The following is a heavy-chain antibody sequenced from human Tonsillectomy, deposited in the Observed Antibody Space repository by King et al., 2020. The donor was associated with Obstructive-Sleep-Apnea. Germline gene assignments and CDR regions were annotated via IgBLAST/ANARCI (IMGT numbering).Heavy chain of an antibody. Sequence: VQLVESGGGVVQPGRSLRLSCAASGFTFSSYGMHWVRQAPGKGLEWVAVISYDGSNKYYADSVKGRFTISRDNSKNTLCVQMNSLRAEDTAVYYCAQDNSASAAGTHPPRYWYYYYYGMDVWGQGTTVTVSS. CDR3: AQDNSASAAGTHPPRYWYYYYYGMDV. D-gene: IGHD6-13*01. J-gene: IGHJ6*02. V-gene: IGHV3-30*18. CDR1: GFTFSSYG. CDR2: ISYDGSNK.